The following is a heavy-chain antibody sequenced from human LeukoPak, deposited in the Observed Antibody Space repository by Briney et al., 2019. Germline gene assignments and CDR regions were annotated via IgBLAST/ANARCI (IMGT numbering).Heavy chain of an antibody. Sequence: ASLKVSFKSSGYTFTNYYMHWVRQAHGQGLEWMGWINPNSGVTNYEQNFQASVTITRDTSISTAYMDLNRLTFDDTAVYYCARGRTRGSYYYSDYWGQGTLVTVSS. D-gene: IGHD1-26*01. J-gene: IGHJ4*02. CDR3: ARGRTRGSYYYSDY. V-gene: IGHV1-2*02. CDR1: GYTFTNYY. CDR2: INPNSGVT.